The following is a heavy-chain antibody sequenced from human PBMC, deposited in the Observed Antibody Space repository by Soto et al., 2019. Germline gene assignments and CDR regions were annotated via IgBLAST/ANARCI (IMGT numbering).Heavy chain of an antibody. CDR1: GGSISSGVYY. CDR2: IYYIGST. Sequence: SETLSLTCTVSGGSISSGVYYWSWIRHHPGNGLEWIGYIYYIGSTYYNPSLKSRVTISVDTSKNQFSLKLSSVTAADTAVYYCARDTLPDSSGYYDQGDYWGQGTMVTV. CDR3: ARDTLPDSSGYYDQGDY. J-gene: IGHJ4*02. D-gene: IGHD3-22*01. V-gene: IGHV4-31*03.